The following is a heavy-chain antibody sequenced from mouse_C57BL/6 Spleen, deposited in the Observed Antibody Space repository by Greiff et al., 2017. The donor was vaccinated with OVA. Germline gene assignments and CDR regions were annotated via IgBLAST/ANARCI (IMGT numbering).Heavy chain of an antibody. J-gene: IGHJ2*01. CDR2: IRNKANGYTT. V-gene: IGHV7-3*01. Sequence: DVQLVESGGGLVQPGGSLSLSCAASGFTFTDYYMSWVRQPPGKALEWLGFIRNKANGYTTEYSASVKGRFTISRDNSQSILYLQMNALRAEDSATYYCARSPMYYFDYWGQGTTLTVSS. CDR1: GFTFTDYY. CDR3: ARSPMYYFDY.